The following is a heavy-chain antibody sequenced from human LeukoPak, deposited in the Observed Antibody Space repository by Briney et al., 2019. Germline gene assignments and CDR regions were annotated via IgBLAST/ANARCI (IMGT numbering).Heavy chain of an antibody. Sequence: PGGSLRLSCAASGFTFSSYNMNWVRQAPGKGLEWVSSITSSSSYIYYADSVKGRFTISRDNAKNSLYLQMDSQRVEDTAEYYCARDPYSGNYGAYYYYYMDVWGKGTTVTVSS. CDR3: ARDPYSGNYGAYYYYYMDV. CDR2: ITSSSSYI. CDR1: GFTFSSYN. D-gene: IGHD1-26*01. J-gene: IGHJ6*03. V-gene: IGHV3-21*06.